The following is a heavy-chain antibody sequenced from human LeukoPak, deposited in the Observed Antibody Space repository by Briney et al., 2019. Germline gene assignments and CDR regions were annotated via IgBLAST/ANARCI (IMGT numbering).Heavy chain of an antibody. D-gene: IGHD3-10*01. V-gene: IGHV4-30-4*01. Sequence: PSETLSLTCTVSGASISRGDYYWSWLRQSPGKGLEWIGYIYYSGSTFYNPSLKSRLTISVDTSKNHFSLKLNSVTAADTAVYYCARVRRFGELYNYYGMDVWGKGTTVTVSS. CDR1: GASISRGDYY. J-gene: IGHJ6*04. CDR3: ARVRRFGELYNYYGMDV. CDR2: IYYSGST.